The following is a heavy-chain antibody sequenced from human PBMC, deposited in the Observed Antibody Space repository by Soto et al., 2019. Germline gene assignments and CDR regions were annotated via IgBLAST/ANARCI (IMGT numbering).Heavy chain of an antibody. CDR3: ARDRLWYYDFWSGVGDAFDI. CDR1: GSTFSSYG. Sequence: GGSLRLSCAASGSTFSSYGMHWVRQAPGKGLEWVAVIWYDGSNKYYADSVKGRFTISRDNSKNTLYLQMNSLRAEDTAVYYCARDRLWYYDFWSGVGDAFDIWGQGTMVTVSS. J-gene: IGHJ3*02. D-gene: IGHD3-3*01. CDR2: IWYDGSNK. V-gene: IGHV3-33*01.